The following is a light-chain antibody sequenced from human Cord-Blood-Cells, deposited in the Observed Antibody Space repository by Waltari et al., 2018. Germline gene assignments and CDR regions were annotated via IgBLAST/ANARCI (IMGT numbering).Light chain of an antibody. J-gene: IGKJ2*01. V-gene: IGKV4-1*01. CDR3: QQYYSTPYT. CDR1: QSVLYSSNNKNY. Sequence: DIVMPQPPEPLAVSLGARPTLHCTSSQSVLYSSNNKNYLAWYQQKPGQPPKLLIYWASTRESGVPDRFSGSGSGTDFTLTISSLHAEDAAVYYCQQYYSTPYTFGQGTKLEIK. CDR2: WAS.